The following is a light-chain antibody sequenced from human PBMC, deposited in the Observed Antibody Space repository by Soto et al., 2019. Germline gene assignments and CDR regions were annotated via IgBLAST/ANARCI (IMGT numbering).Light chain of an antibody. Sequence: DIQMIQSPSSLSAYVGARVTISCRASQDIGNHLAWYQQKPGKVPKLLIHAASTLQSGVPSRFSDSGSGTDFTLTISSLQPEDVATYFCEMYNIAPLITFGQGTRLEIK. CDR1: QDIGNH. V-gene: IGKV1-27*01. CDR3: EMYNIAPLIT. CDR2: AAS. J-gene: IGKJ5*01.